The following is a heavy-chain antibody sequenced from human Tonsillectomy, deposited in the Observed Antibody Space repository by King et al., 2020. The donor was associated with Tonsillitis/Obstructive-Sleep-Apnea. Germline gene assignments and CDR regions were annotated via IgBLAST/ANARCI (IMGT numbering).Heavy chain of an antibody. CDR2: ISYDGSDK. D-gene: IGHD2-21*02. CDR1: GFTFSSYS. V-gene: IGHV3-30*04. CDR3: ARDAVGGDGPRGFDY. J-gene: IGHJ4*02. Sequence: VQLVESGGGVVQPGRSLRLSCAASGFTFSSYSMHWVRQAPGKGLEWLAVISYDGSDKYYADSVKGRFTISRDNSKNTLYLQINSLRAEDTAVYYCARDAVGGDGPRGFDYWGQGTLVTVSS.